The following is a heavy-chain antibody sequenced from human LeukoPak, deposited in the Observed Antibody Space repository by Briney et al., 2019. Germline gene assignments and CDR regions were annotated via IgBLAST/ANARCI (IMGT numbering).Heavy chain of an antibody. Sequence: SETLSLTCTVSGGSISSYYWSWIRQPPGKGLEWIGYIYNSGSTNYNPSLKSRVTISVDTSKNQFSLKLSSVTAADTAVYYCARRWLWFGESTTQFDYWGQGTLVTVSS. CDR1: GGSISSYY. J-gene: IGHJ4*02. CDR3: ARRWLWFGESTTQFDY. V-gene: IGHV4-59*12. D-gene: IGHD3-10*01. CDR2: IYNSGST.